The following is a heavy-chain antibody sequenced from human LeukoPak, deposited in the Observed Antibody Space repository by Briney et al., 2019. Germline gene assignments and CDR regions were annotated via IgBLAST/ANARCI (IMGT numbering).Heavy chain of an antibody. CDR1: GDSISSYY. V-gene: IGHV4-4*09. CDR2: IYTSAGT. J-gene: IGHJ4*02. CDR3: ARLTRLSTSPDRYYLDY. D-gene: IGHD6-6*01. Sequence: SETLSLTCTVSGDSISSYYWSWIRQPPGKGLEWIGYIYTSAGTNYTPSLKGRVTISIDTSKNQFSLKLSSVTAADSAVYYCARLTRLSTSPDRYYLDYWGQGTLVTVSS.